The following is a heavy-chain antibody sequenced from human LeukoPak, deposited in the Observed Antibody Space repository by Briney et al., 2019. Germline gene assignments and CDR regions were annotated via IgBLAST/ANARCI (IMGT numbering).Heavy chain of an antibody. CDR1: GFTFSNAW. CDR3: TTGITMVRGVIHLIDY. D-gene: IGHD3-10*01. CDR2: IKRKTDGGTT. J-gene: IGHJ4*02. Sequence: GGSLRLSCAASGFTFSNAWMSWVRQAPGKGLEWVCGIKRKTDGGTTDYVAPVKGRFTIPRDDSKNTLYLQMNSLKTEDTAVYYCTTGITMVRGVIHLIDYWGQGTLVTVSS. V-gene: IGHV3-15*01.